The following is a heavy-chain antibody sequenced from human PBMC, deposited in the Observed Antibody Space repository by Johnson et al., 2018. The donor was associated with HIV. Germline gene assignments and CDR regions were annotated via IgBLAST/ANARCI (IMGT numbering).Heavy chain of an antibody. CDR3: AKGLCGAFDI. Sequence: EVQLVESGGGVVQPGRSLRLSCAASGLTFSDYAMSWVRQAPGRGLEWVSGISGSGGRTYYADSVKGRFTISRDNSKNTVYLQMNSLRAEDTAVYYCAKGLCGAFDIWGQGTMVTVSS. J-gene: IGHJ3*02. CDR2: ISGSGGRT. V-gene: IGHV3-23*04. D-gene: IGHD2-21*01. CDR1: GLTFSDYA.